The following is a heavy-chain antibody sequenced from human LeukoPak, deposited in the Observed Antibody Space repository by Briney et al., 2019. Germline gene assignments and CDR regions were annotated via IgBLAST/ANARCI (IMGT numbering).Heavy chain of an antibody. V-gene: IGHV3-23*01. Sequence: PGGSLRLSCAASGFTFSSYAMSWVRQAPGKGLEWVSAISGSGGSTYYADSVKGRFTISRDNSKNTLYLQMNSLRAEDTAVYYCAKTPRALEWLSYFDYWGQGTLVTVSS. CDR3: AKTPRALEWLSYFDY. CDR1: GFTFSSYA. CDR2: ISGSGGST. J-gene: IGHJ4*02. D-gene: IGHD3-3*01.